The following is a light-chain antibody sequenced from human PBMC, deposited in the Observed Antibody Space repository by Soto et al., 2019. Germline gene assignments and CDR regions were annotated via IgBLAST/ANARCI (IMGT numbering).Light chain of an antibody. Sequence: DIQMTQSPSTLSAAVGDRVTITCRASQSLNGWLAWFQQKPGKAPKVLISKVSNLESGVPLRFSGSGSGTEFTLTISSLQHDDFATYYCQQYNSYSWTFGQGTKVEIK. CDR1: QSLNGW. CDR3: QQYNSYSWT. J-gene: IGKJ1*01. V-gene: IGKV1-5*03. CDR2: KVS.